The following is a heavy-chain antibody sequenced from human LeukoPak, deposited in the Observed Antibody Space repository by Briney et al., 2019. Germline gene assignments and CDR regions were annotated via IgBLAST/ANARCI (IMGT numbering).Heavy chain of an antibody. J-gene: IGHJ4*02. D-gene: IGHD6-19*01. Sequence: GGSLRLSCAASGFTTSTYEMNRLSQAPGKGLEWVANIGYSGRTIYYADSVKGRFTISRDNAKNSLYLQMNSLRVEDTAVYYCALLAVASDFDYWGQGALVTVSS. CDR3: ALLAVASDFDY. V-gene: IGHV3-48*03. CDR2: IGYSGRTI. CDR1: GFTTSTYE.